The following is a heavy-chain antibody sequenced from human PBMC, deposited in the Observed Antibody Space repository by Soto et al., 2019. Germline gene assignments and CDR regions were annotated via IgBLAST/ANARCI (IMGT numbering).Heavy chain of an antibody. Sequence: SETLSLTCAVYGGSFSGYYWSWIRQPPGKGLEWIGEINHSGSTNYNPSLKSRVTISVDTSENQFSLKLSSVTAADTAVYYCALSGLMVGYYYGMDVWGQGPTVTVSS. D-gene: IGHD5-12*01. CDR1: GGSFSGYY. V-gene: IGHV4-34*01. CDR2: INHSGST. CDR3: ALSGLMVGYYYGMDV. J-gene: IGHJ6*02.